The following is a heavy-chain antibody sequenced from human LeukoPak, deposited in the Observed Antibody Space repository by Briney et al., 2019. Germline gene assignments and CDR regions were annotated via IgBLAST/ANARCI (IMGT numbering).Heavy chain of an antibody. CDR2: MYPKSGGT. D-gene: IGHD2-2*01. V-gene: IGHV1-2*02. Sequence: ASVKVSCKASGYTFTSYDINWVRQATGQGLEWMGWMYPKSGGTKYAEKFQGRVTMTADTSMSTAFMELSGLTSDDTAVYYCARLPAGHDYWGQGTLVTVST. J-gene: IGHJ4*02. CDR3: ARLPAGHDY. CDR1: GYTFTSYD.